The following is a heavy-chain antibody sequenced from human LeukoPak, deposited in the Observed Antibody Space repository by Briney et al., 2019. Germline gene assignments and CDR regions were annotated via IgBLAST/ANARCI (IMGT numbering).Heavy chain of an antibody. D-gene: IGHD3-10*01. V-gene: IGHV4-39*01. J-gene: IGHJ5*02. Sequence: SETLSLTCTVSGDSISSSNYWWGWIRQPPGKGLEWIGSISSNENTLSNPSLKSRVTISVDTSNNQFSLKLSSVTTTDTAVYYCARHGPYYYSGSFFGWFDPWGQGTLVTVSS. CDR2: ISSNENT. CDR1: GDSISSSNYW. CDR3: ARHGPYYYSGSFFGWFDP.